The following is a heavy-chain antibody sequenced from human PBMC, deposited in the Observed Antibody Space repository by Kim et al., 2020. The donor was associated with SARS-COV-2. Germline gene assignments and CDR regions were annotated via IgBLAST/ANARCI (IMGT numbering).Heavy chain of an antibody. CDR1: GYTFTSYG. CDR2: ISAYNGNT. Sequence: ASVKVSCKASGYTFTSYGISWVRQAPGQGLEWMGWISAYNGNTNYAQKLQGRVTMTTDTSTSTAYMELRSLRSDDTAVYYCARDLYYYDSSGYEEVPYYYYGMDVWGQGTTVTVSS. V-gene: IGHV1-18*04. J-gene: IGHJ6*02. D-gene: IGHD3-22*01. CDR3: ARDLYYYDSSGYEEVPYYYYGMDV.